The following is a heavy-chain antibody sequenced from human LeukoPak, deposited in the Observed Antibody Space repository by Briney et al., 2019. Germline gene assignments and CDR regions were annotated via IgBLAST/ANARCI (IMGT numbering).Heavy chain of an antibody. CDR3: AISDYMWGFAS. V-gene: IGHV1-2*02. J-gene: IGHJ4*02. CDR2: IDRISGAS. D-gene: IGHD3-16*01. Sequence: ASVKVSCKAFGVTLIGYHMHWVRQAPGRRPEWMGWIDRISGASSPAQKSQGRVTMTRDTSMSTSYMDMSGLTSDDTAIYYCAISDYMWGFASWGVGTQVTVSS. CDR1: GVTLIGYH.